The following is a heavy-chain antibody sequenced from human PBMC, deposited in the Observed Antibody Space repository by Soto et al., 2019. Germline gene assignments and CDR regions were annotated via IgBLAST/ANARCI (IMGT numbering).Heavy chain of an antibody. CDR2: IIPIFGTA. CDR3: ARDYGSGSYYFAY. D-gene: IGHD3-10*01. CDR1: GGTFSSYA. Sequence: SVKVSCKASGGTFSSYAISWVRQAPGQGLEWMGGIIPIFGTANYAQKFQGRVTITADESTSTAYMELSSLRSEDTAVYYCARDYGSGSYYFAYWGQGTLVTVSS. J-gene: IGHJ4*02. V-gene: IGHV1-69*13.